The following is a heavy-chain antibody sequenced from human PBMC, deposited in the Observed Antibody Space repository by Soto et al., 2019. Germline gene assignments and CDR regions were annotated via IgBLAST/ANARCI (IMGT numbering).Heavy chain of an antibody. CDR1: GFTFSSYS. CDR3: ARVGRLAVAGLFDY. V-gene: IGHV3-21*01. D-gene: IGHD6-19*01. Sequence: EVQLVESGGGLVKPGGSLRLSCAASGFTFSSYSMNWVRQAPGKGLEWVSSISSSSSYIYYADSVKGRFTISRDNAKNSLYLQMNSLRAEDTAVYYCARVGRLAVAGLFDYWGQGTLVTVSS. CDR2: ISSSSSYI. J-gene: IGHJ4*02.